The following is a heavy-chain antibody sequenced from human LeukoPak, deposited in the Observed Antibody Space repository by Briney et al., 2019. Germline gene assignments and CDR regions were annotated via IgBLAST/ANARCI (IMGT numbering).Heavy chain of an antibody. V-gene: IGHV3-7*03. CDR3: AKDGSGERGYFDY. Sequence: GGSLRLSCAVSGFTFTNYWMTWVRQAPGKGLEWVANIDQDETEKFYVDSVVGRFTISRDNSKNTLYLQMNSLRAEDSAVYYCAKDGSGERGYFDYWGQGTLVTVSS. D-gene: IGHD7-27*01. CDR2: IDQDETEK. J-gene: IGHJ4*02. CDR1: GFTFTNYW.